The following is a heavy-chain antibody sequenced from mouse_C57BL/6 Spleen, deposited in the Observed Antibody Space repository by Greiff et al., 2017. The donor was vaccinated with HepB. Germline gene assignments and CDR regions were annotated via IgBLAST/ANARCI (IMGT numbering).Heavy chain of an antibody. CDR3: ARDDYYGSSYGYFDV. D-gene: IGHD1-1*01. J-gene: IGHJ1*03. V-gene: IGHV5-4*01. CDR2: ISDGGSYT. CDR1: GFTFSSYA. Sequence: DVKLVESGGGLVKPGGSLKLSCAASGFTFSSYAMSWVRQTPEKRLEWVATISDGGSYTYYPDNVKGRFTISRDNAKNNLYLQMSHLKSEDTAMYYCARDDYYGSSYGYFDVWGTGTTVTVSS.